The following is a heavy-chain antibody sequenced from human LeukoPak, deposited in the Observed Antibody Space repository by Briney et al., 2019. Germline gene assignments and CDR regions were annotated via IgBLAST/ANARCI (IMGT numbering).Heavy chain of an antibody. D-gene: IGHD5-18*01. CDR3: ARSRGYSYGIFD. V-gene: IGHV3-11*01. CDR1: XY. CDR2: ISSSGSTI. J-gene: IGHJ4*02. Sequence: XYMSWIRQAPGKGLEWVSYISSSGSTIYYADSVKGRFTISRDNAKNSLYLQMNSLRAEDTAVYYCARSRGYSYGIFDWGQGTLVTVSS.